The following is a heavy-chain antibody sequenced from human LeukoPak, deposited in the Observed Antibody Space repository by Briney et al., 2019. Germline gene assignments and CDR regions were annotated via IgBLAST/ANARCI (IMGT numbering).Heavy chain of an antibody. CDR3: AKQWLVRVLGYFDY. J-gene: IGHJ4*02. V-gene: IGHV3-23*01. CDR2: ISGSGDTT. CDR1: GFTFSIYW. D-gene: IGHD6-19*01. Sequence: GGSLRLSCAASGFTFSIYWMSWVRQAPGKGLEWVSGISGSGDTTDYADSVKGRFTISRDNSKKTLYLQMNSLRAEDTAVYYCAKQWLVRVLGYFDYWGQGTLVTVSS.